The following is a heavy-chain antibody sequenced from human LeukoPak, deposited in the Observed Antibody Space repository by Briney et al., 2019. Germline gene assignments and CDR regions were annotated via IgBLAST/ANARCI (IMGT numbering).Heavy chain of an antibody. V-gene: IGHV3-11*06. CDR2: ISSSSSYT. J-gene: IGHJ4*02. D-gene: IGHD5-18*01. CDR3: ARERVRYSYGTGFDY. CDR1: GFTFSDYY. Sequence: PGGSLRLSCAASGFTFSDYYMSWIRQAPGKGLEWVSYISSSSSYTNYADFVKGRFTISRDNAKNSLYLQMNSLRAEDTAVYYCARERVRYSYGTGFDYWGQGTLVTVSS.